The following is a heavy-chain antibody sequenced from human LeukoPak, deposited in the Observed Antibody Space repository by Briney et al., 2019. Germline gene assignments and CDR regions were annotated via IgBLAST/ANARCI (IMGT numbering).Heavy chain of an antibody. Sequence: PETLSLTCAVYGGSFSGYYWSWIRQPPGKRLEWIGEINHSGSTNYNPSLKSRVTISVDTSKNQFSLKLSSVTAADTAVYYCARNDQYYDFWSGRRNYYYYMDVWGKGTTVTVSS. J-gene: IGHJ6*03. D-gene: IGHD3-3*01. CDR2: INHSGST. CDR3: ARNDQYYDFWSGRRNYYYYMDV. CDR1: GGSFSGYY. V-gene: IGHV4-34*01.